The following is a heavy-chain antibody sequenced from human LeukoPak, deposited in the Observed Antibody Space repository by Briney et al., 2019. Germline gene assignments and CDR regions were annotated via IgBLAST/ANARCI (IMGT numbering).Heavy chain of an antibody. CDR1: GGSISNYY. V-gene: IGHV4-4*07. CDR3: ARDFYGDDGHHPFDY. CDR2: IFASGST. J-gene: IGHJ4*02. D-gene: IGHD2/OR15-2a*01. Sequence: PSETLSLTCSVSGGSISNYYWNWLRQPAGKGLEWIGRIFASGSTNYNPSLKSRVTISMDKSKNHFSLNLKSVTAADTAFYYCARDFYGDDGHHPFDYWGQGIQDTVSS.